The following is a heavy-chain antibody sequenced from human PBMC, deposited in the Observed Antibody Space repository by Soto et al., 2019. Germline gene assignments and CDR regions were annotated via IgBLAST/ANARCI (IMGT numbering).Heavy chain of an antibody. CDR2: VKQDGSEK. J-gene: IGHJ4*02. D-gene: IGHD6-19*01. V-gene: IGHV3-7*01. CDR3: SGRIGWLVTD. Sequence: EVQLVESGGGVVQPGGSLRLSCAASGFTFSSYWMNWVRQAPGKGLEWVANVKQDGSEKYYVDSVKGPFTISRNKARNSLYLQMNSLRGEDTAVYYCSGRIGWLVTDWGQGTLVTVSS. CDR1: GFTFSSYW.